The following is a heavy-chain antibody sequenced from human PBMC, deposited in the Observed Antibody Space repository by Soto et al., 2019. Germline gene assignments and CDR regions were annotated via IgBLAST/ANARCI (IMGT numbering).Heavy chain of an antibody. CDR2: ISYDVSNK. V-gene: IGHV3-30*03. D-gene: IGHD2-15*01. CDR1: GFTFSSYG. CDR3: ASMVVVVAASFPYGMDV. J-gene: IGHJ6*04. Sequence: WGSLRLSCAASGFTFSSYGMHWVRQAPGKGLEWVAVISYDVSNKYYADSVKGRFTISRDNSKNTLYLQMNSLRAEDTAVYYCASMVVVVAASFPYGMDVWGKGNTVTVSA.